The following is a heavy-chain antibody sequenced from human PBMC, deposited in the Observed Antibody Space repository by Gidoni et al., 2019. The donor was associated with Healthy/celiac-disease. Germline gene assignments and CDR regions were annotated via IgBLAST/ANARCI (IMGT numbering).Heavy chain of an antibody. CDR2: INHSGST. Sequence: YSGYYWSWNSQPPGQRLEWIGEINHSGSTNYNPSLKSRVTISVDTSKNQFSLKLSSVTAADTAVYYCARGGGTTPYYDFWSGYWRSSSPTEAIIDYWGQGTLVTVSS. CDR3: ARGGGTTPYYDFWSGYWRSSSPTEAIIDY. V-gene: IGHV4-34*01. J-gene: IGHJ4*02. CDR1: YSGYY. D-gene: IGHD3-3*01.